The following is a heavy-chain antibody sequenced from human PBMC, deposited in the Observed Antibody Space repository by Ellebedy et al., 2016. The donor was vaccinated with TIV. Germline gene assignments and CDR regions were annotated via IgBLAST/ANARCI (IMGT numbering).Heavy chain of an antibody. CDR1: GFTFSIYW. V-gene: IGHV3-7*01. Sequence: PGGSLRLSCVTSGFTFSIYWMSWVRQAPGKGLEWVANTDHDGRVKFYVDSVEGRFTISRDNAKNSLYLQMNSLRAEDTAVYYCARQTVATSVNDAFDIWGLGTVVTVSS. CDR3: ARQTVATSVNDAFDI. D-gene: IGHD4-17*01. J-gene: IGHJ3*02. CDR2: TDHDGRVK.